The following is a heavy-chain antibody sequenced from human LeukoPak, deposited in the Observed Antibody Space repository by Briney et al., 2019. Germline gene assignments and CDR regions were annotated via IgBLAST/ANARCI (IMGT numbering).Heavy chain of an antibody. CDR1: GFTVSSYY. D-gene: IGHD3-10*01. J-gene: IGHJ6*03. Sequence: GGSLRLSCAASGFTVSSYYMNWVRQAPGKELEWVSVIYTGGGRYYADSVRGRFTISRDSSKNTLYLQMNSLKGDDTAVYYCAKDSAFYYIDVWGKGTTVIISS. CDR2: IYTGGGR. CDR3: AKDSAFYYIDV. V-gene: IGHV3-53*05.